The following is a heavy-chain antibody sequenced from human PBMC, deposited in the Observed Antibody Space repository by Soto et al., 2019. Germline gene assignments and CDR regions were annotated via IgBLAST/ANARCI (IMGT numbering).Heavy chain of an antibody. V-gene: IGHV3-33*01. J-gene: IGHJ6*02. CDR3: ARDLGYCSGGSCYYYGMDV. Sequence: GVLRLSCAASGFTFSSYGMHWVRQAPGKGLEWVAVIWYDGSNKYYADSVKGRFTISRDNSKNTLYLQMNSLRAEDTAVYYCARDLGYCSGGSCYYYGMDVWGQGTTVTVSS. CDR2: IWYDGSNK. D-gene: IGHD2-15*01. CDR1: GFTFSSYG.